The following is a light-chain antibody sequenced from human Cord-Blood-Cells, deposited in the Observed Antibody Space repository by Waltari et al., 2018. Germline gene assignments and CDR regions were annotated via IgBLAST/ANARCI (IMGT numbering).Light chain of an antibody. CDR3: QQRYSAPRT. CDR2: AAS. J-gene: IGKJ1*01. CDR1: QSISSY. V-gene: IGKV1-39*01. Sequence: DIQMTQSPSSLSASVGDSVTITYRASQSISSYLNWYQQKPGKAPKLLIYAASSLQSGVPSRFRGSGSVTDFTLAISSLQPEGFATYDRQQRYSAPRTFGQRTKVEIK.